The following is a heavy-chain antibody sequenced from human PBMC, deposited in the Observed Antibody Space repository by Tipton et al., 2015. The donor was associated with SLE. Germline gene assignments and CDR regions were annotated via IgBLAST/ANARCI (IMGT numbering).Heavy chain of an antibody. Sequence: LRLSCAVYGGSFSDCYWSWIRQPPGTGLEWIGEINHSGSTHYNPSLKSRVTISVDTSKNQFSLKLSSVTAADTAVYYCARKFWSGYSYFDLWGRGTLVTVSS. CDR1: GGSFSDCY. CDR3: ARKFWSGYSYFDL. CDR2: INHSGST. D-gene: IGHD3-3*01. V-gene: IGHV4-34*01. J-gene: IGHJ2*01.